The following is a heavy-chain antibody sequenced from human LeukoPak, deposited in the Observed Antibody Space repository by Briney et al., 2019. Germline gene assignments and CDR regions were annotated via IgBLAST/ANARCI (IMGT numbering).Heavy chain of an antibody. D-gene: IGHD5-18*01. CDR2: IKQDGSER. J-gene: IGHJ4*02. Sequence: PGGSLRLSCAASGFTFSSFWMNWVRQAPGKGLEWVANIKQDGSERNYVDSVKGRSTIPRDNAKNSLFLQMNSLRVEDTAVYYCARGGTSGYSPVDYWGQGILVTVSS. CDR3: ARGGTSGYSPVDY. CDR1: GFTFSSFW. V-gene: IGHV3-7*03.